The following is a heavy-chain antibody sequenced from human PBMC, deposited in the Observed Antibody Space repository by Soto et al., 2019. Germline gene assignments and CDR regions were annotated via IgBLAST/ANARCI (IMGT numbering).Heavy chain of an antibody. CDR2: INHSGST. D-gene: IGHD2-21*02. CDR3: ARGRERVVTATPHPYYFDY. J-gene: IGHJ4*02. CDR1: GGSFSGYY. Sequence: SETLSLTCAVYGGSFSGYYWSWIRQPPGKGLEWIGEINHSGSTNYNPSLKSRVTISVDTSKNQFSLKLSSVTAADTAVYYCARGRERVVTATPHPYYFDYWGQGTLVTVSS. V-gene: IGHV4-34*01.